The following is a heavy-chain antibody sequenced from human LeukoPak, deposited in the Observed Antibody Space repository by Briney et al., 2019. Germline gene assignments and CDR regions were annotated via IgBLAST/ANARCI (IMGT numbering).Heavy chain of an antibody. J-gene: IGHJ5*02. CDR3: TSGGHYFDP. Sequence: RGSLRLSCAASGFTSSDAWMSWVRQAPGKWLEWVGRIKSKTDGGTTDYAAPLKGRFSISRDDSKNTLYLQMNSLKIEDTAVYSCTSGGHYFDPWGQGTLVTVSS. CDR2: IKSKTDGGTT. V-gene: IGHV3-15*01. CDR1: GFTSSDAW. D-gene: IGHD1-26*01.